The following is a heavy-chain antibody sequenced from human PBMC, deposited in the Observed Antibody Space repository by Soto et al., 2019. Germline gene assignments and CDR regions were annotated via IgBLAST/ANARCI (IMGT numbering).Heavy chain of an antibody. CDR1: GGSISSGDYY. CDR2: IYYSGST. CDR3: ASDRIQLLFGSDYYYGMDV. Sequence: QVQLQESGPGLVKPSQTLSLTCTVSGGSISSGDYYWSWIRQPPEKGLEWIGYIYYSGSTYYNPSLNSRVTISVDTSKNQFSLKLSSVTAADTAVYYCASDRIQLLFGSDYYYGMDVWGQGTTVTVSS. J-gene: IGHJ6*02. V-gene: IGHV4-30-4*01. D-gene: IGHD2-2*01.